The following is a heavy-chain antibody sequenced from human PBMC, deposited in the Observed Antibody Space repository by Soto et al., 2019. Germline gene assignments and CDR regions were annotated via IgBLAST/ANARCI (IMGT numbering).Heavy chain of an antibody. CDR1: GGSFSGYY. CDR3: ARSSYPGDYVWGSYRLRAFDI. CDR2: INHSGST. Sequence: PSETLSLTCAVYGGSFSGYYWSWIRQPPGKGLEWIGEINHSGSTNYNPSLKSRVTLSVDTSKNTFSLKLSSVTAADTAVYYCARSSYPGDYVWGSYRLRAFDIWGQGTMVTVSS. D-gene: IGHD3-16*02. V-gene: IGHV4-34*01. J-gene: IGHJ3*02.